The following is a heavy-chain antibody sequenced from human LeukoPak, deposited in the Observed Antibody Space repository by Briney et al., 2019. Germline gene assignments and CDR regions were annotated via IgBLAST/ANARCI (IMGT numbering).Heavy chain of an antibody. CDR3: RIVVVTASAFDI. CDR2: INHSGST. CDR1: GGSVSGYY. J-gene: IGHJ3*02. Sequence: SETLSLTCAVYGGSVSGYYWGWIRQPPGKGLEWIGEINHSGSTNYNPSLKSRVTISVDTSKNQFSLKLSSVTAADTAVYYCRIVVVTASAFDIWGQGTMVTVSS. V-gene: IGHV4-34*01. D-gene: IGHD2-21*02.